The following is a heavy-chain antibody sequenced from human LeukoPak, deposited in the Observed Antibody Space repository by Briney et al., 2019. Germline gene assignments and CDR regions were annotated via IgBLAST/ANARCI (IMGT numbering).Heavy chain of an antibody. CDR2: IYYTGSTNY. Sequence: PSETLSLTCTVSGASIRSYYWSWIRQPPGKGLECIGYIYYTGSTNYNYNPSLKSRVTISVDTSKNQFSLKLSSVTAADTAVYYCARFNPAAGSFCFDYWGQGTLVTVSS. CDR3: ARFNPAAGSFCFDY. J-gene: IGHJ4*02. V-gene: IGHV4-59*08. D-gene: IGHD6-13*01. CDR1: GASIRSYY.